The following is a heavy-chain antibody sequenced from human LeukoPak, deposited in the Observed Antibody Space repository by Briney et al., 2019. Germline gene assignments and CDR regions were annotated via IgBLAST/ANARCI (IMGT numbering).Heavy chain of an antibody. CDR3: ARDRGVGVLAMSRVNNWFDP. J-gene: IGHJ5*02. V-gene: IGHV1-2*02. CDR2: INPNSGGT. Sequence: GASVKVSCKASGYTFTGYYMHWVRQAPGQGLEWMGWINPNSGGTNYAQKFQGRVTMTRDTSISTAYMELSRLRSDDTAVYYCARDRGVGVLAMSRVNNWFDPWGQGTLVTVSS. D-gene: IGHD2-2*01. CDR1: GYTFTGYY.